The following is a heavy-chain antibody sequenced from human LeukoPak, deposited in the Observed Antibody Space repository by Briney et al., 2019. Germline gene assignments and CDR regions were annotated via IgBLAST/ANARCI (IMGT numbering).Heavy chain of an antibody. V-gene: IGHV3-7*01. J-gene: IGHJ4*02. D-gene: IGHD1-26*01. CDR2: IKYDGDEK. Sequence: GGSLRLSCAASGFIFSTYWMTWVRQAPGKGLEWVATIKYDGDEKVYVDSVTCRFTISRDNAKNSLYLQMNSLTAEDTAVYYCVRESFSRGGFNWGQGTLVSVSS. CDR1: GFIFSTYW. CDR3: VRESFSRGGFN.